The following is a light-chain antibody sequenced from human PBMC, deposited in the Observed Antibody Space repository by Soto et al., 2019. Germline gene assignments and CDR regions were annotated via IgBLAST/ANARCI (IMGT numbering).Light chain of an antibody. V-gene: IGKV3-15*01. Sequence: IVMTQSPATLSVSPGERVSLSCRASQSVRSNLAWYQQKPGQAPSLLIYGASTRDTGLPTRSSGRGSGTEFTLTISSLRPEDFGVYYCQQYRSWPRTFGQGTKVDIK. CDR1: QSVRSN. J-gene: IGKJ1*01. CDR3: QQYRSWPRT. CDR2: GAS.